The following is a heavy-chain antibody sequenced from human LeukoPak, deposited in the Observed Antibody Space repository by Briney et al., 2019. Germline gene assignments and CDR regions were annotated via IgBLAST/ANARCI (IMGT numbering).Heavy chain of an antibody. J-gene: IGHJ6*02. Sequence: GGSLRLSCAASGFTFSSYAMSWVRQAPGKGLEWVSAISGSGGSTYYADSVKGRFTISRDNSKNSLYLQMNSLRTEDTALYYCAKDMVPAASYYYYGMDVWGQGTTVTVSS. CDR2: ISGSGGST. V-gene: IGHV3-43*02. CDR1: GFTFSSYA. CDR3: AKDMVPAASYYYYGMDV. D-gene: IGHD2-2*01.